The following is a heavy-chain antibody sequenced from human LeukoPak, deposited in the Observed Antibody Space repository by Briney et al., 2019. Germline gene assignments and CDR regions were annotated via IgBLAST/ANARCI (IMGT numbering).Heavy chain of an antibody. Sequence: GGSLRLSCAASGFTFNNYEMKWVRQAPGKGLEWLSFISGSGRTIYYADSVKGRFTISRDNSKNTLYLQMNSLRTEDTAVYYCVRDGSSWGNFDYWGQGTLVSVSS. CDR1: GFTFNNYE. V-gene: IGHV3-48*03. D-gene: IGHD7-27*01. CDR3: VRDGSSWGNFDY. J-gene: IGHJ4*02. CDR2: ISGSGRTI.